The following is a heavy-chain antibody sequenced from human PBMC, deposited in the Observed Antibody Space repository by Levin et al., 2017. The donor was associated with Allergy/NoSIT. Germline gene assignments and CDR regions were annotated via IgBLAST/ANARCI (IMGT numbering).Heavy chain of an antibody. CDR3: ARGRWEGGAFDI. J-gene: IGHJ3*02. V-gene: IGHV4-34*01. CDR2: INHSGST. Sequence: SQTLSLTCAVYGGSFSGYYWSWIRQPPGKGLEWIGEINHSGSTNYNPSLKSRVTISVDTSKNQFSLKLSSVTAADTAVYYCARGRWEGGAFDIWGQGTMVTVSS. D-gene: IGHD4-23*01. CDR1: GGSFSGYY.